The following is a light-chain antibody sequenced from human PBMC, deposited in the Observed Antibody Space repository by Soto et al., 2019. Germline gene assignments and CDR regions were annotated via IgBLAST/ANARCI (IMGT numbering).Light chain of an antibody. CDR1: QGISNF. Sequence: TQSPPSLSGSVGDRFTSTCRASQGISNFVAWYQQRPGQAPRLLIYDASYRATGIPARFSGSGSGTDFTLTITRLEPEDFALYYCQQYGGSPITFGLGTRLEIK. V-gene: IGKV3-11*01. CDR3: QQYGGSPIT. CDR2: DAS. J-gene: IGKJ5*01.